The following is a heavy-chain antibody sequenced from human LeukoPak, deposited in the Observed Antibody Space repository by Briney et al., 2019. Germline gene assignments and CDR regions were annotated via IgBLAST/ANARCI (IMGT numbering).Heavy chain of an antibody. D-gene: IGHD3-9*01. Sequence: GTSVKVSCKASGFTFTSPAVQWVRQARGQRLEWIGWIVVGSGNTNYAQKFQERVTTTRDMSTSTAYMELSSLRSEDTAVYYCAARYFDWLSPPFDPWGQGTLVTVSS. CDR1: GFTFTSPA. CDR3: AARYFDWLSPPFDP. CDR2: IVVGSGNT. V-gene: IGHV1-58*01. J-gene: IGHJ5*02.